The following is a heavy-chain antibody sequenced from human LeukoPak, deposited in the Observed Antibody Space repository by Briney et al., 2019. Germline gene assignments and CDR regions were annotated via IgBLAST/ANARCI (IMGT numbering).Heavy chain of an antibody. J-gene: IGHJ4*02. V-gene: IGHV3-23*01. CDR1: GFTFSSHS. D-gene: IGHD1-26*01. CDR2: ISGSGGST. CDR3: AKDPTYSGSYYWDY. Sequence: GGSLRLSCAASGFTFSSHSMNWVRQAPGKGLEWVSAISGSGGSTYYADSVKGRFTISRDNSKNTLYLQMNSLRAEDTAVYYCAKDPTYSGSYYWDYWGQGILVTVSS.